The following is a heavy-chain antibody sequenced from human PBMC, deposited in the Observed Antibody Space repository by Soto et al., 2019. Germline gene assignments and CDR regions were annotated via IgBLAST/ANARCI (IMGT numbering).Heavy chain of an antibody. Sequence: GGSLRLSCAASGFTLRSFTMNWVRQAPGKGLEWVSTISSNSAYIYYTDALRGRFTISRDNAKNSLQLQMSSLRAEDTAVYYCTRDASRDSSARGWFDPWGPGTLVTVSS. CDR1: GFTLRSFT. CDR3: TRDASRDSSARGWFDP. J-gene: IGHJ5*02. V-gene: IGHV3-21*01. CDR2: ISSNSAYI. D-gene: IGHD6-13*01.